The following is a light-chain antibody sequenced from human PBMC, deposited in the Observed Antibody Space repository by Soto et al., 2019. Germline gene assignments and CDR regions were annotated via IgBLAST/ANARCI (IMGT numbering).Light chain of an antibody. CDR1: QSVSSY. V-gene: IGKV3-11*01. CDR3: QQRSNWWT. J-gene: IGKJ1*01. Sequence: EIVLTQSPATLSLSPGERATISCRASQSVSSYLAWYQQKPGQAPRLLIYAASNRATGIPARFSGSGSGTYFTLTISSLEAEDFAVYYCQQRSNWWTFGQGTKVEIK. CDR2: AAS.